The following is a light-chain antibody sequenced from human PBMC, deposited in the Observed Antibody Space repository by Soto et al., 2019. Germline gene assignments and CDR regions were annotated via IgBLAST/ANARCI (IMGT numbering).Light chain of an antibody. V-gene: IGKV1D-12*01. Sequence: DIQMTQSPSSVSASVGDRVTITCRASQDISRWLAWYQQKPGKAPRVLIYSASTLQSGVPSRFIGSGSGTDFILTISSLQPEDFATYYCQKANSLPLTFGGGTKVDIK. CDR1: QDISRW. J-gene: IGKJ4*01. CDR3: QKANSLPLT. CDR2: SAS.